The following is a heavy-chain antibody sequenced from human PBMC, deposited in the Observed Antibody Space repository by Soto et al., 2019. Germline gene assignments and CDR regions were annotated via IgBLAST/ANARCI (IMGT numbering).Heavy chain of an antibody. D-gene: IGHD1-26*01. Sequence: PSLTLSLTWTVADGSISNYYCSRIRQPPGKGLEWIGYIYYSGSTNYNPSLKSRVTISVDTSKNQFSLKLSSVTAADTAVYYCARDRYSGSYGWFEPWGQGTLVTVSS. CDR1: DGSISNYY. CDR3: ARDRYSGSYGWFEP. V-gene: IGHV4-59*01. J-gene: IGHJ5*02. CDR2: IYYSGST.